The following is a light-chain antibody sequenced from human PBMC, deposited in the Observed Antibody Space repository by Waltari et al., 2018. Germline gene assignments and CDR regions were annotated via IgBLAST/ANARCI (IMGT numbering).Light chain of an antibody. CDR2: AAS. CDR3: QTHERLPAT. J-gene: IGKJ1*01. V-gene: IGKV3-20*01. CDR1: QSIGKY. Sequence: IVLTQSPGTLSLSPGERATMSCRASQSIGKYLVWYQQRPGQAPRPLISAASTRSTGIPDRCSGSGSGTDVSLTISRLEPEDFAVYYCQTHERLPATFGQGTKVEIK.